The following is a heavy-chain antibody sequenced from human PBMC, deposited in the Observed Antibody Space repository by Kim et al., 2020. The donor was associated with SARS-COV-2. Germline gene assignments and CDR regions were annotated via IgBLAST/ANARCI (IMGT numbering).Heavy chain of an antibody. Sequence: GGSLRLSCAASGFTFTSFSMNWVRQAPGKGLEWVSSISSSSRYISYEDSVKGRFTISRDNAKNSLYLQMNSLRTEDTAVYYCARANGTWFDPWGQGTLVTVSS. V-gene: IGHV3-21*01. CDR2: ISSSSRYI. D-gene: IGHD1-26*01. CDR3: ARANGTWFDP. J-gene: IGHJ5*02. CDR1: GFTFTSFS.